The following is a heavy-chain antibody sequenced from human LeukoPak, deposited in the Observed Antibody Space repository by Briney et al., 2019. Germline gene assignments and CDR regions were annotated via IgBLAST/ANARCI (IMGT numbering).Heavy chain of an antibody. CDR3: AKNSYGSGSYRARSVDY. V-gene: IGHV3-23*01. J-gene: IGHJ4*02. Sequence: GGSLRLSCAASGFTFSSYAMNWVRQAPGKGLEWVSTISGSGGSTYNADSVKGRFTIARDNSKNTLYLQMNSLRAEDTAVYYCAKNSYGSGSYRARSVDYWGQGTLVTVSS. CDR2: ISGSGGST. D-gene: IGHD3-10*01. CDR1: GFTFSSYA.